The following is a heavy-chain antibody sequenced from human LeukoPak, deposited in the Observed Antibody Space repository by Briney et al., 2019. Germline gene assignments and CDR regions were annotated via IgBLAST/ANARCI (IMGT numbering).Heavy chain of an antibody. Sequence: GGSVRLPCAASGFTFSDYYMTWLRQARGKGGEWVSYISSSGSYINYADSVKGRFTISRDNAKNSLYLQMNSLRAEDTAVYYCARDGGYCSGGNCYSEDWGQGTLVTVSS. V-gene: IGHV3-11*06. CDR1: GFTFSDYY. J-gene: IGHJ4*02. CDR3: ARDGGYCSGGNCYSED. CDR2: ISSSGSYI. D-gene: IGHD2-15*01.